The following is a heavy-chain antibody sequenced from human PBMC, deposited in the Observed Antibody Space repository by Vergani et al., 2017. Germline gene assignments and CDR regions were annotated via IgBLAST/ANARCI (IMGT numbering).Heavy chain of an antibody. J-gene: IGHJ4*02. V-gene: IGHV4-61*02. CDR3: ARESGGWHGGVDY. D-gene: IGHD6-19*01. CDR2: IYTSGST. CDR1: GGSISSGSYY. Sequence: QVQLQESGPGLVKPSQTLSLTCTVSGGSISSGSYYWSWIRQPAGKGLEWIGRIYTSGSTNYNPSLKSRVTISVDTSKNQFSLKLSSVTAADTAVYYCARESGGWHGGVDYWGQGTLVTVSS.